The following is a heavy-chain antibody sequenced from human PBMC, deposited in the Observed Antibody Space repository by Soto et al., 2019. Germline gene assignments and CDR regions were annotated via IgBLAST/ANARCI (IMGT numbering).Heavy chain of an antibody. CDR3: TKPASSLQWPPFDP. Sequence: GGSLRLSCAASGFTFSSYGMHWVRQAPGKGLEWVAVIWYDGSNKYYAESVKGRFSISRDNSRNNLYLQMNSLKTEDTATYFCTKPASSLQWPPFDPWGHGTLVTVSS. CDR1: GFTFSSYG. V-gene: IGHV3-30*02. J-gene: IGHJ5*02. D-gene: IGHD6-19*01. CDR2: IWYDGSNK.